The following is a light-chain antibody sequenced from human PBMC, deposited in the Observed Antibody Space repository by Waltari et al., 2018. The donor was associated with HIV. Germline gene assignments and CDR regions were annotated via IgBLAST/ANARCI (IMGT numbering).Light chain of an antibody. V-gene: IGLV7-46*01. CDR2: DST. Sequence: QTAVTPEPSLSVSPVGTISLTCGSRDGAVTSHNYAYWFHQKPGHAPTTLIYDSTTRRSWTPARFSGFLLGDKAVLTLSGVLSEDEAHYYCLLFFGSSRLFGGGTMVTV. J-gene: IGLJ2*01. CDR3: LLFFGSSRL. CDR1: DGAVTSHNY.